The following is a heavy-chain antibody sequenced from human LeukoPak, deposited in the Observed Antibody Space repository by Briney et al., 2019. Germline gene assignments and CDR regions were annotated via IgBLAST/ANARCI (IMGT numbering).Heavy chain of an antibody. J-gene: IGHJ4*02. Sequence: SETLSLTCTVSGVSISSGGYYWSWIRQHPGKGLEWIGYIYYSGSTYYNPSLKSRVTISVDTSKNQFSLKLSSVTAADTAVYYCARSLLYSGSSFDYWGQGTLVTVSS. CDR1: GVSISSGGYY. CDR3: ARSLLYSGSSFDY. V-gene: IGHV4-31*03. CDR2: IYYSGST. D-gene: IGHD1-26*01.